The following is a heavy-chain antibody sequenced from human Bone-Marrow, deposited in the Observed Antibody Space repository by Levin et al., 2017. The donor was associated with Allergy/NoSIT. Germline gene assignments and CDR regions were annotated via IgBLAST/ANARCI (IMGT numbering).Heavy chain of an antibody. CDR3: ATHVDTAMVFLDY. D-gene: IGHD5-18*01. CDR1: GGTFSSYA. Sequence: ASVKVSCKASGGTFSSYAISWVRQAPGQGLEWMGGIIPIFGTANYAQKFQGRVTITADESTSTAYMELSSLRSEDTAVYYCATHVDTAMVFLDYWGQGTLVTVSS. J-gene: IGHJ4*02. V-gene: IGHV1-69*13. CDR2: IIPIFGTA.